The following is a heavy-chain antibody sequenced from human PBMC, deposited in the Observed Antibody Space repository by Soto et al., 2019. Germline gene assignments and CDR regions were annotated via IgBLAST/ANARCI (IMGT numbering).Heavy chain of an antibody. D-gene: IGHD2-15*01. CDR3: ARKYSDAFDI. Sequence: PGGSLRLSCAASGISFSSNDMTWVRQSLGKGLEWVSAISTGGDSTSYTDSVKGRFTISRDNSRNTLYLQMNSLRADDTALYYCARKYSDAFDIWGQGTMVTVSS. V-gene: IGHV3-23*01. CDR2: ISTGGDST. J-gene: IGHJ3*02. CDR1: GISFSSND.